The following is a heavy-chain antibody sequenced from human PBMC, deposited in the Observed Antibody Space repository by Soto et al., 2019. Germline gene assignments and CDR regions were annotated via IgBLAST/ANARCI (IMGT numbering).Heavy chain of an antibody. CDR2: IYYSGST. J-gene: IGHJ4*02. CDR3: AMVYYDYVWGSYRYGSFDY. CDR1: GGSISSSSYY. V-gene: IGHV4-39*01. D-gene: IGHD3-16*02. Sequence: PSETLSLTCTVSGGSISSSSYYWGWIRQPPGKGLEWIGSIYYSGSTYYNPSLKSRVTISVDTSKNQFSLKLSSVTTADTAVYYCAMVYYDYVWGSYRYGSFDYWGQGTLVTVSS.